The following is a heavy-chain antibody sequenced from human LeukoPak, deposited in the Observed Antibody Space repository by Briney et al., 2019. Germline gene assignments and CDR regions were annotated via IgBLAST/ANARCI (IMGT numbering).Heavy chain of an antibody. CDR1: GFTFSSYW. CDR2: IKQDGSEK. J-gene: IGHJ4*02. V-gene: IGHV3-7*01. Sequence: PGGSLRHSCAASGFTFSSYWMSWVRQAPGKGLEWVANIKQDGSEKYYVDSVKGRFTISRDNAKNSLYLQINSLRAEDTAVYYCARDLRVVAVGIAAPKGYWGQGTLVTVSS. CDR3: ARDLRVVAVGIAAPKGY. D-gene: IGHD6-6*01.